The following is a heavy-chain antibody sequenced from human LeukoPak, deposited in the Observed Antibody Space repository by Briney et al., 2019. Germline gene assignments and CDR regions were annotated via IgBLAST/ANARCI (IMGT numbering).Heavy chain of an antibody. CDR2: IYYSGST. D-gene: IGHD6-13*01. CDR1: GGSISSYY. CDR3: ARPEDSSSWFDAFDI. V-gene: IGHV4-59*08. Sequence: PSETLSLTCTVSGGSISSYYWSWIRQPPGKGLEWIGYIYYSGSTNYNPSLKSRVTISVDTSKNQFSLKLSSVTAADTAVYHCARPEDSSSWFDAFDIWGQGTMVTVSS. J-gene: IGHJ3*02.